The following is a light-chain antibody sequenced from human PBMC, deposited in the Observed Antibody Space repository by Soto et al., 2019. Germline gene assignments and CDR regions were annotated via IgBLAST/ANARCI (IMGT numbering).Light chain of an antibody. V-gene: IGKV1-9*01. CDR3: QQLNSYPIT. CDR2: AAS. CDR1: QGISSY. J-gene: IGKJ5*01. Sequence: DIQLTQSPSFLSASVGDRVTITCRASQGISSYLAWYQQKPGKAPKLLIYAASTLQSGVPSRFSSSGSGTEFTLTSSSLQPEDLATYYCQQLNSYPITCGQGTRLEIK.